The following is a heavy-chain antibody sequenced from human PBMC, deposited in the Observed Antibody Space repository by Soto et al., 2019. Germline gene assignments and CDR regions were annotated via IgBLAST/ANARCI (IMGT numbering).Heavy chain of an antibody. CDR2: IFHSGST. CDR1: GGSISSSNW. Sequence: SETLSLTCAVSGGSISSSNWWSWVRQPPGKGLEWIGDIFHSGSTHYNTSLKSRVTISLDESKNQFSLKLSSVTAADTAVYYCARVPDVWGQGTTVTVSS. V-gene: IGHV4-4*02. CDR3: ARVPDV. J-gene: IGHJ6*02.